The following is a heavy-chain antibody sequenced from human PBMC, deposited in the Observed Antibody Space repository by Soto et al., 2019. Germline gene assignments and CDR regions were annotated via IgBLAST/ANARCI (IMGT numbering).Heavy chain of an antibody. CDR3: ATGPIFGVVSWFDP. Sequence: GGSLRLSCAASGFTFSSYAMSWVRQAPGKGLEWVSAISGSGGSTYYADSVKGRFTISRDNSKNTLYLQMNSLRAEDTAVYYCATGPIFGVVSWFDPWGQGTLVTVSS. CDR2: ISGSGGST. J-gene: IGHJ5*02. CDR1: GFTFSSYA. V-gene: IGHV3-23*01. D-gene: IGHD3-3*01.